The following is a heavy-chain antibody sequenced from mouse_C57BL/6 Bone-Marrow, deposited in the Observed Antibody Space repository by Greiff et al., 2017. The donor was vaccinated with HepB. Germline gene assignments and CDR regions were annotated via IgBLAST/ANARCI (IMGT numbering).Heavy chain of an antibody. CDR1: GYTFTDYN. D-gene: IGHD1-1*01. CDR2: INPNNGGT. V-gene: IGHV1-18*01. J-gene: IGHJ3*01. CDR3: ARSVSHYYGSSAGFAY. Sequence: EVKLVESGPELVKPGASVKIPCKASGYTFTDYNMDWVKQSHGKSLEWIGDINPNNGGTIYNQKFKGKATLTVDKSSSTAYMELRSLTSEDTAVYYCARSVSHYYGSSAGFAYWGQGTLVTVSA.